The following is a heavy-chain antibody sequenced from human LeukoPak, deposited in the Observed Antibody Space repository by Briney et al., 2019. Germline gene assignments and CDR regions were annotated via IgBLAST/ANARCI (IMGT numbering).Heavy chain of an antibody. CDR3: ARDHDYNWFDP. CDR2: ICYSGST. J-gene: IGHJ5*02. D-gene: IGHD2-21*02. V-gene: IGHV4-59*01. CDR1: GGSISSYY. Sequence: SETLSLTCTVSGGSISSYYWSWIRQPPGKGLEWIGYICYSGSTNYNPSLKSRVTISVDTSKNQFSLKLSSVTAADTAVYYCARDHDYNWFDPWGQGTLVTVSS.